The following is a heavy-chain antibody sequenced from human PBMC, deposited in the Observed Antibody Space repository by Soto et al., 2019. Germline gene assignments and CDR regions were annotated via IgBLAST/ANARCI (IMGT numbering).Heavy chain of an antibody. CDR3: ARDIRYSSCWYFDY. J-gene: IGHJ4*02. V-gene: IGHV1-18*04. Sequence: ASVKVSCKASGYTFTSYGISWVRQAPGQGLEWMGWISAYNGNTNYAQKLQGRVTMTTDTSTSTAYMELRSLRSDDTAVYYCARDIRYSSCWYFDYWRQGTLATVSS. D-gene: IGHD6-19*01. CDR2: ISAYNGNT. CDR1: GYTFTSYG.